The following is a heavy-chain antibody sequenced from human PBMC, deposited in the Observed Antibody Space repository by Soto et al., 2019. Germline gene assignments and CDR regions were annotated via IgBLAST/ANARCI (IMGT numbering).Heavy chain of an antibody. CDR2: IHSDGSS. CDR3: ARLFTVTTDYYFGMDV. J-gene: IGHJ6*02. Sequence: VQLRESGPGLVKPSETLSLSCIVSGVSITGSYWSWVRQPAGKRLEWIGRIHSDGSSNYTPSLNGRLTMSLDRSKNQFSLNLRSVTAADTAIYFCARLFTVTTDYYFGMDVWGQGTTVTVSS. CDR1: GVSITGSY. D-gene: IGHD3-10*01. V-gene: IGHV4-4*07.